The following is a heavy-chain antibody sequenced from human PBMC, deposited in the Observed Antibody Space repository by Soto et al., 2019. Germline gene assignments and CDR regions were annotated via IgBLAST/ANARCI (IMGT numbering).Heavy chain of an antibody. CDR3: AKDKFGYEDYYYGMDV. J-gene: IGHJ6*02. V-gene: IGHV3-23*01. CDR1: GFTFRSYA. Sequence: PGGSLRLSCAASGFTFRSYAMSWVRQAPGKGLEWVSAISGSGGSTYYADSVKGRFTISRDNSKNTLYLQMNSLRAEDTAVYYCAKDKFGYEDYYYGMDVWGQGTTVTVSS. CDR2: ISGSGGST. D-gene: IGHD5-12*01.